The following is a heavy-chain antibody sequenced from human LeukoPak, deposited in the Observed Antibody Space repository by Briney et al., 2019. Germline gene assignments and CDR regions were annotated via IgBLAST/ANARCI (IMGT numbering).Heavy chain of an antibody. CDR3: ARDVGGSLDY. CDR2: IKGDESAR. CDR1: GFTFSTYW. D-gene: IGHD1-26*01. Sequence: GGSLRLSCAASGFTFSTYWMAWVRQAPGKGLEWVANIKGDESARHQADSVKGRFTISRDNAQNSMYLQMSSLRGEDTAVYYCARDVGGSLDYWGQGTLVTVSS. V-gene: IGHV3-7*01. J-gene: IGHJ4*02.